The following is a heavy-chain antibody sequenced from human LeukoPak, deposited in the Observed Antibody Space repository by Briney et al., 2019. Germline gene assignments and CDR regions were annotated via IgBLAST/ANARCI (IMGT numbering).Heavy chain of an antibody. CDR2: INHSGST. J-gene: IGHJ6*03. Sequence: SETLSLTCAVYGGSFSGYYWSWIRQPPGKGLEWIGEINHSGSTNYNPSLKSRVTISVDTSKNQFSLKLSSVTAADTAVYYCARALTHPYYYGSGSYSGYMDVWGKGTTVTVSS. D-gene: IGHD3-10*01. CDR3: ARALTHPYYYGSGSYSGYMDV. CDR1: GGSFSGYY. V-gene: IGHV4-34*01.